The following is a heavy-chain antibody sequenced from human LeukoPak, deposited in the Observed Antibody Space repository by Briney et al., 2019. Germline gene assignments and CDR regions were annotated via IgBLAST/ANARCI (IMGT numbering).Heavy chain of an antibody. CDR3: ARVTGYYDSSGYTTAFDI. J-gene: IGHJ3*02. V-gene: IGHV1-2*02. Sequence: ASVKVSCKASGYTFTGYYMHWVRQAPGQGLEWMGWINPNSGGTNYAQKFQGRVTMTRDTSISTAYMELSRLRSDDTAVYYCARVTGYYDSSGYTTAFDIWGQGTMVTVSS. CDR2: INPNSGGT. CDR1: GYTFTGYY. D-gene: IGHD3-22*01.